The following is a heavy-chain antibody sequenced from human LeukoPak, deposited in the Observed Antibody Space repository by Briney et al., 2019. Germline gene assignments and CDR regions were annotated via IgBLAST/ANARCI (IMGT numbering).Heavy chain of an antibody. CDR3: ARGSIGAPHHFDY. CDR1: GYTFNTYG. V-gene: IGHV7-4-1*02. D-gene: IGHD3-10*01. CDR2: INTNTGNP. Sequence: ASVKVSCKASGYTFNTYGMNWVRQAPGQGLEWMGWINTNTGNPTYAQGFTGRFVFSLDTSVSTAYLQLSSLMAEDTAIYYCARGSIGAPHHFDYWGQGTLVTVSS. J-gene: IGHJ4*02.